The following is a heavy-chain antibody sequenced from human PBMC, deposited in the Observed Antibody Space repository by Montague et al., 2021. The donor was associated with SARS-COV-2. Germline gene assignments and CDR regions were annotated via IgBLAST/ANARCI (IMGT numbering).Heavy chain of an antibody. CDR2: ISYDGSNK. D-gene: IGHD3-3*01. CDR3: ASNTIFGVVIPYYYYYYMDV. Sequence: SLRLSCAASGFTFSSYAMHWVRQAPGKGLEWVAVISYDGSNKYYADSVKGRFTISRDNSKNTLYLQMNSLRAEDTAVYYCASNTIFGVVIPYYYYYYMDVWGKGTTVTVS. CDR1: GFTFSSYA. V-gene: IGHV3-30*04. J-gene: IGHJ6*03.